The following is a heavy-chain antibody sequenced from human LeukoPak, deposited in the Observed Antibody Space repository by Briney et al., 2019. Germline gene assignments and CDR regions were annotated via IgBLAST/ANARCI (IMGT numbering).Heavy chain of an antibody. CDR2: ISAYNGNT. V-gene: IGHV1-18*01. CDR1: GYTFTSYG. D-gene: IGHD3-22*01. J-gene: IGHJ3*02. Sequence: ASVKVSCKASGYTFTSYGISWVRQAPGQGLEWMGWISAYNGNTNYAQKLQGRVTMTTDTSTSTAYMELRSLRSDDTAVYYCARALSHYYDSSGYMFGDAFDIWGQGTMVTVSS. CDR3: ARALSHYYDSSGYMFGDAFDI.